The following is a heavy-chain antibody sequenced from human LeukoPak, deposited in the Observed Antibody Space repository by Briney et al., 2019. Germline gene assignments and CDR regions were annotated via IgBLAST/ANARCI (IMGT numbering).Heavy chain of an antibody. J-gene: IGHJ3*02. D-gene: IGHD6-19*01. CDR3: ARDGQWLVVDAFDI. Sequence: GGSLRLSCAASGLTFSSYWMSWVRQAPGKGLEWVANIKQDGSEKYYVDSVKGRFTISRDNAKNSLYLQMNSLRAEDTAVYYCARDGQWLVVDAFDIWGQGTMVTVSS. V-gene: IGHV3-7*01. CDR2: IKQDGSEK. CDR1: GLTFSSYW.